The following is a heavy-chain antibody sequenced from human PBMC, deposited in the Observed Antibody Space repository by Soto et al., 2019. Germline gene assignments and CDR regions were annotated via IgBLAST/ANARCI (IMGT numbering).Heavy chain of an antibody. D-gene: IGHD4-17*01. CDR1: GFTFSSYS. J-gene: IGHJ5*02. CDR2: ISSGSSTT. CDR3: ARDRNYGDLTGNWFDP. V-gene: IGHV3-48*02. Sequence: EVQLVESGGGLVQPGGSLRLSCAASGFTFSSYSMNWVRQAPGKGLEWVSYISSGSSTTYYADSVKGRFTISRDNARNSLYLQMNSLRDEDTAVYYCARDRNYGDLTGNWFDPWGPGTLVTVSS.